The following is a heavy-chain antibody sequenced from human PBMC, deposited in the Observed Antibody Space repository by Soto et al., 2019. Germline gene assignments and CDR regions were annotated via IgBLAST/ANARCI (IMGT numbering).Heavy chain of an antibody. V-gene: IGHV3-23*01. D-gene: IGHD6-13*01. CDR3: AKRSPISAAGPHWYFDL. CDR1: GFTFSTYA. CDR2: ISGSGGTT. J-gene: IGHJ2*01. Sequence: EVQLLESGGGLVQPGGSLSRSCAASGFTFSTYAVNWVRQAPGNGLEWVSAISGSGGTTYYADSVKGRFTISRDNSKRTLYLQMDSLRAEDTAVYYCAKRSPISAAGPHWYFDLWGRGTLVTVSS.